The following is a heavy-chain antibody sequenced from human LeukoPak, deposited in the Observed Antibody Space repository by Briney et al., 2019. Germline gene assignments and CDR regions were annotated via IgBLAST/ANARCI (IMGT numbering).Heavy chain of an antibody. Sequence: ASVKVSCKASGYTFTSYGISWVRQAPGQGLEWMGWINPNSGGTNYAQKFQGRVTMTRDTSISTAYMELSRLRSDDTAVYYCARAGAPHYYDSSGYYFYDYWGQGTLVTVSS. CDR3: ARAGAPHYYDSSGYYFYDY. CDR1: GYTFTSYG. D-gene: IGHD3-22*01. CDR2: INPNSGGT. J-gene: IGHJ4*02. V-gene: IGHV1-2*02.